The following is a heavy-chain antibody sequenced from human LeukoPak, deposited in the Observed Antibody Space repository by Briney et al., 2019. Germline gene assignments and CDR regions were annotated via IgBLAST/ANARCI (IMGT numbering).Heavy chain of an antibody. D-gene: IGHD2-2*01. Sequence: GGSLRLSCAASGFTFSSYSMNWVRQAPGKGLEWVSSISSSSGYIYYADSVKGRFTISRDNAKNSLYLQMNSLRAEDTAVYYCARDWGCSSTSCYGSFDYWGQGTLVTVSS. CDR3: ARDWGCSSTSCYGSFDY. CDR2: ISSSSGYI. V-gene: IGHV3-21*01. CDR1: GFTFSSYS. J-gene: IGHJ4*02.